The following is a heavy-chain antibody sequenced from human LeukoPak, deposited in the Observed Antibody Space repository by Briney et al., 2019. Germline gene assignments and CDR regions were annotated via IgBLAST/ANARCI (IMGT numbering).Heavy chain of an antibody. V-gene: IGHV3-74*01. CDR1: GFTFSSYW. CDR2: INSDGSST. CDR3: ARDRDYPRRFDF. D-gene: IGHD4-11*01. Sequence: PGGSLRLSCAASGFTFSSYWMHWVRQAPGKGLVWVSRINSDGSSTNYADSVEGRFTISRDNAKNTLYLQMNSLRAEDTAVYYCARDRDYPRRFDFWGQGALVTVSS. J-gene: IGHJ4*02.